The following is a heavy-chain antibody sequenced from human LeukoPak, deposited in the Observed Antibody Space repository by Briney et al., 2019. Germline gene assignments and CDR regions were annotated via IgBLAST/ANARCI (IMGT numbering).Heavy chain of an antibody. D-gene: IGHD6-13*01. CDR2: ISGSGGST. J-gene: IGHJ4*02. CDR3: AKSFSGYSSSPGDS. CDR1: GFTFSTYS. V-gene: IGHV3-23*01. Sequence: PGGSLRLSCAASGFTFSTYSMNWVRQAPGKGLEWVSAISGSGGSTYYADSVKGRFTISRDNSKNTLYLQMNSLRAEDTAVYYCAKSFSGYSSSPGDSWGQGTLVTVSS.